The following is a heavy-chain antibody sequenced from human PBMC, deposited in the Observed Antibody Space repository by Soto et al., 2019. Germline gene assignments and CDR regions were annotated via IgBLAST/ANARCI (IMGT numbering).Heavy chain of an antibody. V-gene: IGHV1-69*13. D-gene: IGHD3-9*01. CDR3: ASGDRLVSSVY. CDR1: GGTFSSYA. Sequence: GASVKVSCKASGGTFSSYAISWVRQAPGQGLEWMGGIIPIFGTANYAQKFQGRVTITADESTSTAYMELSSLRSEDTAVYYCASGDRLVSSVYWGQGTLVTVSS. CDR2: IIPIFGTA. J-gene: IGHJ4*02.